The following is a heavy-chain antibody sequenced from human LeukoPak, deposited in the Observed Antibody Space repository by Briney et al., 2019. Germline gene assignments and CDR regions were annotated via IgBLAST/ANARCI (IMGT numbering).Heavy chain of an antibody. V-gene: IGHV3-30*02. CDR2: IRYDGSNK. CDR1: GFTFSSYG. Sequence: PGGSLRLSRAASGFTFSSYGMHWVRQAPGKGLEWVAFIRYDGSNKYYADSVKGRFTISRDNSKNTLYLQMNSLGAEDTAVYYCAKGGRQLGWFDPWGQGTLVTVSS. D-gene: IGHD6-13*01. J-gene: IGHJ5*02. CDR3: AKGGRQLGWFDP.